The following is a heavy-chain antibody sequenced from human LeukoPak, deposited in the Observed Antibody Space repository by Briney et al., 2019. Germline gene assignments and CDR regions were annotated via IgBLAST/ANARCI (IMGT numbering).Heavy chain of an antibody. D-gene: IGHD2-2*01. CDR2: INPNSGGT. J-gene: IGHJ6*03. Sequence: ASVKVSCKASGYTFTGYYMHWVRQAPGQGLEWMGRINPNSGGTIYAQKFQGRVTMTRDTSISTAYMELSRLRSDDTAVYYCARATEYQLHYYYYYMDVWGKGTTVTVSS. V-gene: IGHV1-2*06. CDR3: ARATEYQLHYYYYYMDV. CDR1: GYTFTGYY.